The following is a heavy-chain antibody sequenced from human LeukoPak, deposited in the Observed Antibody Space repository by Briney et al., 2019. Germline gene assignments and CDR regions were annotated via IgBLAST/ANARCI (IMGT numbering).Heavy chain of an antibody. Sequence: ASVKVSCKASGYTLTSYGISWVRQAPGQGLEWMGIINPSGGSTSYAQKFQGRVTMTRDTSTSTVYMELSSLRSEDTAVYYCARDTRYFDEGSPPVFDYWGQGTLVTVSS. V-gene: IGHV1-46*01. CDR3: ARDTRYFDEGSPPVFDY. J-gene: IGHJ4*02. D-gene: IGHD3-9*01. CDR1: GYTLTSYG. CDR2: INPSGGST.